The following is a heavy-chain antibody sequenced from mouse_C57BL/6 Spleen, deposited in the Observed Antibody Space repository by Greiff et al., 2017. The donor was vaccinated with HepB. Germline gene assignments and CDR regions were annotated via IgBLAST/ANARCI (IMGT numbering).Heavy chain of an antibody. CDR2: IYPGSGST. Sequence: VKLMESGAELVKPGASVKMSCKASGYTFTSYWITWVKQRPGQGLEWIGDIYPGSGSTNYNEKFKSKATLTVDTSSSTAYMQLSSLTSEDSAVYYCARDGYYAYWGQGTTLTVSS. D-gene: IGHD2-3*01. CDR3: ARDGYYAY. V-gene: IGHV1-55*01. J-gene: IGHJ2*01. CDR1: GYTFTSYW.